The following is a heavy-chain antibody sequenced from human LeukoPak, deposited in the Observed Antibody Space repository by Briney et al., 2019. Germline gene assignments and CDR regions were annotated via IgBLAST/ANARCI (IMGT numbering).Heavy chain of an antibody. CDR1: GFTFSSYA. J-gene: IGHJ4*02. CDR3: AKNYYGSGSPSLDY. D-gene: IGHD3-10*01. Sequence: GGSLRLSCAASGFTFSSYAMGWVRQAPGKGLEWVSAISGSAGTTYYADSVKGRFTISRDNSKNTLFLQMNSLRAEDTAAYYCAKNYYGSGSPSLDYWGQGTLVTISS. V-gene: IGHV3-23*01. CDR2: ISGSAGTT.